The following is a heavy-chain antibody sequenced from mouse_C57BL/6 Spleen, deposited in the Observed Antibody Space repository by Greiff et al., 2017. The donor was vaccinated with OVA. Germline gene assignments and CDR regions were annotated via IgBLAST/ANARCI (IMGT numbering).Heavy chain of an antibody. CDR2: IWSGGST. V-gene: IGHV2-2*01. CDR3: ARSGSTPDYAMDY. CDR1: GFSFPSYG. D-gene: IGHD1-1*01. J-gene: IGHJ4*01. Sequence: VQLQQSGPGLVQPSQSLSITCTVSGFSFPSYGVHWVGPSPGKGLEWLGVIWSGGSTDYNAAFISRLSISKDNSKSQVFFKMNSLQADDTAIYYCARSGSTPDYAMDYWGQGTSVTVSS.